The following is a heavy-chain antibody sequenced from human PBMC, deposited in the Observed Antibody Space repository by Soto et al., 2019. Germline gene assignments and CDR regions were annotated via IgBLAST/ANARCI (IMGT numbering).Heavy chain of an antibody. CDR1: GGSISSYY. CDR3: ARETGFNYYYGMDV. CDR2: IYYSGST. Sequence: ETLSLTCTVSGGSISSYYWSWIRQPPGKGLEWIGYIYYSGSTNYKSSLKSRVTISVDRSKNQFSLKLNSVTAADTAVYYCARETGFNYYYGMDVWGQGTTVTVSS. J-gene: IGHJ6*02. V-gene: IGHV4-59*12.